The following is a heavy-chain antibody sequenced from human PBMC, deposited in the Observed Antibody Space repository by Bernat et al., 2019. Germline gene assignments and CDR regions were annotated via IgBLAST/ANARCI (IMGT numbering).Heavy chain of an antibody. CDR2: ISGSGGST. J-gene: IGHJ4*02. Sequence: EVQLLESGGGLVQPGGSLRLSCAASGFTFSSYAMSWVRQSPVKGLEWVSAISGSGGSTYYADSVKGRFTISRENSKNTLYLQMNSLRAEDTAVYYCAKESPPWFGELKFDDWGQGTLVTVSS. CDR1: GFTFSSYA. CDR3: AKESPPWFGELKFDD. D-gene: IGHD3-10*01. V-gene: IGHV3-23*01.